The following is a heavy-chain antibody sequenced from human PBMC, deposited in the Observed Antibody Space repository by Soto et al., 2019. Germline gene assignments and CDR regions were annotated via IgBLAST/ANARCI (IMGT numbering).Heavy chain of an antibody. Sequence: QVQLQQWGAGPLKPSETLSLTCAVYGGSFSGYYWSWIRQPPGKGLECIGEINHSGSTNYNPSLKSRVTLSVDTSKNQFSLKLRSVTAADTAVYYCATLGGYGMDVWGQGTTVTVSS. V-gene: IGHV4-34*01. D-gene: IGHD3-16*01. CDR3: ATLGGYGMDV. CDR2: INHSGST. J-gene: IGHJ6*02. CDR1: GGSFSGYY.